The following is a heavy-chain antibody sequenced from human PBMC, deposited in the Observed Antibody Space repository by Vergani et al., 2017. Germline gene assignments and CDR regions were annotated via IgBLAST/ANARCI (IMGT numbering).Heavy chain of an antibody. V-gene: IGHV4-39*01. CDR3: ASQWNYDDRVDYIDY. CDR1: GGSISSSSYY. D-gene: IGHD1-7*01. Sequence: QLQLQESGPGLVKPSETLSLTCTVSGGSISSSSYYWGWIRQPPGKGLEWIGSIYYSGSTYYNPSLKSRVTISVDKSKNQFSLKLSSVTAADTAVYYCASQWNYDDRVDYIDYWGQGTLVTVSS. CDR2: IYYSGST. J-gene: IGHJ4*02.